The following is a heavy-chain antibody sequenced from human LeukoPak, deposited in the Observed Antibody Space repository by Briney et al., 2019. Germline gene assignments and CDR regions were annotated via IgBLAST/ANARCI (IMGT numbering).Heavy chain of an antibody. V-gene: IGHV4-39*07. CDR2: IFYRGNT. D-gene: IGHD1-26*01. Sequence: PSETLSLTCSVSGDSMSSSNYYWGWIRQPPGKGLEWLGSIFYRGNTKYSPSLGSRLTLSVDTSKNQFSLKLSSVTAADTAVYYCARARSGKWGFDYWGQGTLVTVSS. CDR3: ARARSGKWGFDY. J-gene: IGHJ4*02. CDR1: GDSMSSSNYY.